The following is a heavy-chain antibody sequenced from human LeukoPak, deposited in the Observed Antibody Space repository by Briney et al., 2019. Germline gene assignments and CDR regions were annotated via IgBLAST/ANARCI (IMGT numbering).Heavy chain of an antibody. CDR1: GYTLTELS. CDR2: FDPEDGET. Sequence: ASVKVSCKVSGYTLTELSMHWVRQAPGKGLEWMGGFDPEDGETIYAQKFQGRVTMTEDTSTDTAYMELSSLRSEDTAVYYCATPLGSSGSTDAFDIWGQGTMVTVSS. D-gene: IGHD3-22*01. CDR3: ATPLGSSGSTDAFDI. V-gene: IGHV1-24*01. J-gene: IGHJ3*02.